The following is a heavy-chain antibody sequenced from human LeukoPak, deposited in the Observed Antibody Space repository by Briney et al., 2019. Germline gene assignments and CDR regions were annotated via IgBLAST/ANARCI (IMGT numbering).Heavy chain of an antibody. CDR1: GGSFSGYY. Sequence: PSETLSLTCAVYGGSFSGYYWSWIRQPPGKGLEWIGEINHSGSTNYNPSLKSRVTMSVDTSKNQFSLKLSSVTAADTAVYYCARVLTPGYSYGYDYWGQGTLVTVSS. V-gene: IGHV4-34*01. J-gene: IGHJ4*02. CDR3: ARVLTPGYSYGYDY. CDR2: INHSGST. D-gene: IGHD5-18*01.